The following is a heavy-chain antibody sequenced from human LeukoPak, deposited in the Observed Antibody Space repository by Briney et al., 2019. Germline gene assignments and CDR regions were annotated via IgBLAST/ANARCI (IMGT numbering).Heavy chain of an antibody. CDR3: ARDSIVVVPAAPEDYYYYMDV. V-gene: IGHV1-46*01. Sequence: GASVKFSCKASGYTFTSYYMHWVRQAPGQGLEWMGIINPSCGSTSYAQKFQGRVTMTRDTSTSTVYMELSGLRSEDTAVYYCARDSIVVVPAAPEDYYYYMDVRGKGTTVTVSS. CDR1: GYTFTSYY. CDR2: INPSCGST. J-gene: IGHJ6*03. D-gene: IGHD2-2*01.